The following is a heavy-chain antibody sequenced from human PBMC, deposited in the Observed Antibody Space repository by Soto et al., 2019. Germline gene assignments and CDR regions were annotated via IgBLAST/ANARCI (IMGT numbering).Heavy chain of an antibody. CDR2: IIPIFGTA. V-gene: IGHV1-69*12. CDR3: AKPFAKSYDYYCMDV. J-gene: IGHJ6*02. CDR1: GGTFSCYA. Sequence: QGQLVQSGAEVKKPGSSVKVSCKDSGGTFSCYAISWVRQAPGHGLEWMGGIIPIFGTANYAQKFQGRVTITADESTSTAYMELSSLISEDTAVYYCAKPFAKSYDYYCMDVWGQGTTVTVSS.